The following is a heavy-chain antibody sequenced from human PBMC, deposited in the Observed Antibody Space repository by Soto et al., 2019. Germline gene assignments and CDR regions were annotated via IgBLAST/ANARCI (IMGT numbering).Heavy chain of an antibody. Sequence: GGSLRLSCAASGFTFSDYYMSWVRQAPGKGLEWISYISSRGSDTNYADSVKGRFTISRDNAKNSLYLQMNSLRAEDTAVYYCARERPAMVRTLYYYYGMDVWGQGTTVTVSS. CDR2: ISSRGSDT. J-gene: IGHJ6*02. CDR3: ARERPAMVRTLYYYYGMDV. CDR1: GFTFSDYY. D-gene: IGHD3-10*01. V-gene: IGHV3-11*05.